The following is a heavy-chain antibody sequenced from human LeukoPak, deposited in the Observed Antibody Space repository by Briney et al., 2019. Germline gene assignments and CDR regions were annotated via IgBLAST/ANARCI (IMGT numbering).Heavy chain of an antibody. CDR1: GFTFSSYS. D-gene: IGHD6-13*01. CDR3: ASADSSSLSWFDP. J-gene: IGHJ5*02. CDR2: ISSSSSYI. V-gene: IGHV3-21*01. Sequence: GGSLRLSCAASGFTFSSYSMNWVRQAPGKGLEWVSSISSSSSYIYYADSVKGRFTISRDNAKNSLYLQMNSVRAEDTAVYYCASADSSSLSWFDPWGQGTLVTVSS.